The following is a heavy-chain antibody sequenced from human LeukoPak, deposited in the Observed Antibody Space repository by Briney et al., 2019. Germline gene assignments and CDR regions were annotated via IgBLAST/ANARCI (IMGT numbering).Heavy chain of an antibody. CDR1: GGSVSYYY. CDR2: IFHSGST. D-gene: IGHD3-10*01. CDR3: ARAYSYGSGSLPWFDP. J-gene: IGHJ5*02. Sequence: PSETLSLTCTVSGGSVSYYYWNWIRQPPGKGLEWIGYIFHSGSTNYNPSLKSRVTISVDTSKNQFSLKLTSVTAADTAVYYCARAYSYGSGSLPWFDPWGQGTLVTVSS. V-gene: IGHV4-59*02.